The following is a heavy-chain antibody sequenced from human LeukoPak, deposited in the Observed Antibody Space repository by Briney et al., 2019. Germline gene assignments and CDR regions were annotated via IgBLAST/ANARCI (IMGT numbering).Heavy chain of an antibody. Sequence: PAETLSLTCTVSGGSISSTNYYWVWIRPPPGKGLEWVGSIYYSGSTYYNPSLKSRVTISVDTSKNQFSLKLSSVTAADTAVYYCARHPGDYCDYMDVWGKGTTVTVSS. D-gene: IGHD3-10*01. V-gene: IGHV4-39*01. CDR2: IYYSGST. CDR3: ARHPGDYCDYMDV. J-gene: IGHJ6*03. CDR1: GGSISSTNYY.